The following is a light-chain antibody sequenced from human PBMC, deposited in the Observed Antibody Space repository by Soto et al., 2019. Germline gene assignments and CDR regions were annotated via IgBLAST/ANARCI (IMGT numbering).Light chain of an antibody. CDR1: SSDVGAYNY. V-gene: IGLV2-14*01. J-gene: IGLJ1*01. CDR3: CSFTSITTYV. Sequence: QSVLTQPASVSVSLGQSITISCTGTSSDVGAYNYVSWYQQQPGKAPKLMISEVSNRPSGVSNRFSGSKSGNTASLIISGLQAEDEADYYCCSFTSITTYVAGTGTKVTVL. CDR2: EVS.